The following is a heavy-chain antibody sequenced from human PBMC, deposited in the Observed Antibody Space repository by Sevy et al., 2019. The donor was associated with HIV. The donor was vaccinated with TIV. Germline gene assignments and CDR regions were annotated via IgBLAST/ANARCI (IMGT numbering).Heavy chain of an antibody. CDR3: AKEAFVRPENYYGSGSSFDY. V-gene: IGHV3-23*01. D-gene: IGHD3-10*01. CDR1: AFTFSSYA. J-gene: IGHJ4*02. Sequence: GGSLRLSCAASAFTFSSYAMHWVRQAPGKGLEWVSAISGSGGSTYYADSVKGRFTISRDNSKNTLYLQMNSLRAEDTAVYYCAKEAFVRPENYYGSGSSFDYWGQGTLVTVSS. CDR2: ISGSGGST.